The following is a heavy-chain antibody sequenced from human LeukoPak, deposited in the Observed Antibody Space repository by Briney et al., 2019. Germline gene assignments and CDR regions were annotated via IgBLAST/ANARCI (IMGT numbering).Heavy chain of an antibody. Sequence: PSETLSLTCAVYGGSFSGYYWSWIRQPPGKGLEWIGEINHSGCTNYNPSLKSRVTISVDTSKNKFSLKLSSVTAADTAVYYCARGERLYSFSYYYMDVWGKGTTVTVSS. CDR1: GGSFSGYY. J-gene: IGHJ6*03. D-gene: IGHD3-3*01. CDR2: INHSGCT. CDR3: ARGERLYSFSYYYMDV. V-gene: IGHV4-34*01.